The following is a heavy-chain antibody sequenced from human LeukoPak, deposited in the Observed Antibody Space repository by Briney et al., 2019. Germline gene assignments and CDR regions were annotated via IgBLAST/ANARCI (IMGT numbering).Heavy chain of an antibody. Sequence: GGSLRLSCAASGFTVNNAWMTWVRQAPGKGLEWVGRIKSKTDDGTTDFAAPVNGRFTISRDDSENTLYLQMNSLKAEDTAIYYCTTARGYSAYEYWGRGTMVTVSS. CDR3: TTARGYSAYEY. CDR2: IKSKTDDGTT. J-gene: IGHJ3*01. D-gene: IGHD5-12*01. V-gene: IGHV3-15*01. CDR1: GFTVNNAW.